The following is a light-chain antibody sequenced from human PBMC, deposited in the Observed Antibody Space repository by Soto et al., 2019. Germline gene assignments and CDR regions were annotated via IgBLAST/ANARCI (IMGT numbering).Light chain of an antibody. CDR3: QQVNTYPHT. CDR1: QGISSS. CDR2: AAS. Sequence: DLQLTQSPSFPSASVGDRVTITCRASQGISSSLAWFQQKPGKAPKLLIYAASTLQSRVPSRFSGSGSGTDFTLTINSLQPEDFATYYCQQVNTYPHTFGQGTKLEIK. V-gene: IGKV1-9*01. J-gene: IGKJ2*01.